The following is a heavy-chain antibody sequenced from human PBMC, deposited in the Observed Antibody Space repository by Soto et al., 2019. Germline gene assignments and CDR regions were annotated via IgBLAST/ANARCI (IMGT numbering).Heavy chain of an antibody. Sequence: QVQLVQSGAEVKKPGASVKVSCKASGYTFTSYYMHWVRQAPGQGLEWMGIINPSGGSTSYAQKFRGRVTRTGDTSASTVYMVVGSLRCEDPGVYYWAGGGGGGSGSPAAFDYWGQGTLVTVSS. CDR3: AGGGGGGSGSPAAFDY. CDR2: INPSGGST. J-gene: IGHJ4*02. V-gene: IGHV1-46*03. D-gene: IGHD3-10*01. CDR1: GYTFTSYY.